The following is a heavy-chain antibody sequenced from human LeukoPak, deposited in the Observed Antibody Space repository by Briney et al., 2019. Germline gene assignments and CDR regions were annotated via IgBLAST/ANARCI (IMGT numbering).Heavy chain of an antibody. J-gene: IGHJ3*02. CDR2: ISRSGSTK. CDR3: AKPARTNAFDI. V-gene: IGHV3-11*01. CDR1: GFTFSDYN. Sequence: GETLRLSCAASGFTFSDYNMRWIRQAPGKGLEWVSSISRSGSTKYYADSVKGRFTISRDNAKNSLFLQMNSLRAEDTAVYYCAKPARTNAFDIWGQGTMVTVSS. D-gene: IGHD1-14*01.